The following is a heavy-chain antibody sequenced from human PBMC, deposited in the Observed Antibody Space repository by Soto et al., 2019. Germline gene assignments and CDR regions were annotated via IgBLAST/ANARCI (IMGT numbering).Heavy chain of an antibody. CDR1: GYTFTSYG. D-gene: IGHD2-2*02. Sequence: ASVKVSCKASGYTFTSYGISWVRQAPGQGLEWMGIINPSGGNTNYAQKLQGRVTMTRDTSTSTVYMELSSLRSEDTAVYYCAAKVVPAAIPRSRDYYYYMDVWGKGTTVTVSS. V-gene: IGHV1-46*01. CDR2: INPSGGNT. J-gene: IGHJ6*03. CDR3: AAKVVPAAIPRSRDYYYYMDV.